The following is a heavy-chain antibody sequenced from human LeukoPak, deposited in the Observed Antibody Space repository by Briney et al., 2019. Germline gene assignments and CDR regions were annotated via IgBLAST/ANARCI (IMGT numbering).Heavy chain of an antibody. J-gene: IGHJ6*02. CDR2: INPSGGST. Sequence: GASVEVSCTASGYTFTSYYMHWVRQAPGQGLKWMGIINPSGGSTSYAQKFQGRVTMTTDTSTSTAYMELRSLRADDTAVYYCARDPAYWFGELLAHYYYGMDVWGQGTTVTVSS. D-gene: IGHD3-10*01. CDR1: GYTFTSYY. CDR3: ARDPAYWFGELLAHYYYGMDV. V-gene: IGHV1-46*01.